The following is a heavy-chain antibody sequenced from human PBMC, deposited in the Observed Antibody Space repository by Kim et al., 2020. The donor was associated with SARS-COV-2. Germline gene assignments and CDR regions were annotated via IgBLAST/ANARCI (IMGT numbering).Heavy chain of an antibody. CDR3: ARTYGSGAFDP. D-gene: IGHD3-10*01. V-gene: IGHV3-30*01. CDR2: NK. J-gene: IGHJ5*02. Sequence: NKYSADSVKGRFTISRDNSKNTLYLQMNSLRAEDTAVYYCARTYGSGAFDPWGQGTLVTVSS.